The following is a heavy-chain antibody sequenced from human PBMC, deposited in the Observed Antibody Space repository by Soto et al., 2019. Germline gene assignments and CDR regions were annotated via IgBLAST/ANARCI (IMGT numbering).Heavy chain of an antibody. V-gene: IGHV4-59*01. D-gene: IGHD3-10*01. CDR1: GGSISSYY. J-gene: IGHJ5*02. Sequence: ASETLSLTCTVSGGSISSYYWSWIRQPPGKGLEWIGYIYYSGSTNYNPSLKSRVTISVDTSKNQFSLKLSSVTAADTAVYYCARFKFYGSGSYYVSPWFDPWGQGTLVTVSS. CDR3: ARFKFYGSGSYYVSPWFDP. CDR2: IYYSGST.